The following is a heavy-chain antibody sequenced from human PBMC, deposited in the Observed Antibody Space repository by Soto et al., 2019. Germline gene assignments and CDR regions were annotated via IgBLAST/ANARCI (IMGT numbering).Heavy chain of an antibody. CDR2: IYYSGST. Sequence: SETLSLTCTVSGGSISSSSYYWGWIRQPPGKGLEWIGSIYYSGSTYYNPSLKSRVTISVDTSKNQFSLKLSSVTAADTAVYYCARHEVAASQYYYYMDVWGKGTTVTVSS. J-gene: IGHJ6*03. D-gene: IGHD2-15*01. CDR1: GGSISSSSYY. V-gene: IGHV4-39*01. CDR3: ARHEVAASQYYYYMDV.